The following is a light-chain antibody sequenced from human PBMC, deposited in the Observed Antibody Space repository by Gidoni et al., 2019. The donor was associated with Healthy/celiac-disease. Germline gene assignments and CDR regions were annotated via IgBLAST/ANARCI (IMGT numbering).Light chain of an antibody. CDR1: QSISSY. CDR3: QQSYSTPWT. CDR2: AAS. Sequence: DLTMTQPPSSLSAFVGDRVTITCRASQSISSYLNWYQQKPGKAPKLLIYAASSLQSGVPSRFSGSGSGTDFTLTISSLQPEDFATYYCQQSYSTPWTFGQGTKVEIK. J-gene: IGKJ1*01. V-gene: IGKV1-39*01.